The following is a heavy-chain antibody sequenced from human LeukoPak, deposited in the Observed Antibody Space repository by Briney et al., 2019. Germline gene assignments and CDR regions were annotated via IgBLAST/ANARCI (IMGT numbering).Heavy chain of an antibody. J-gene: IGHJ4*02. CDR3: ARDPSFLGEYYDSSGYQYYFDY. V-gene: IGHV3-21*01. CDR1: GFTFSSYS. Sequence: GGSLGLSCAASGFTFSSYSMNWVRPAPGEGLEWVSSISSSSSYIYYADSVKGRFTISRDNAKNSLYLQMISLRAEDTAVYYCARDPSFLGEYYDSSGYQYYFDYWGQGTLVTVSS. D-gene: IGHD3-22*01. CDR2: ISSSSSYI.